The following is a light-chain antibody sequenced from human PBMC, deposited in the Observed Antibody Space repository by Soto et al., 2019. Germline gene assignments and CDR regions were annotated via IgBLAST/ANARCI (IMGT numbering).Light chain of an antibody. J-gene: IGKJ3*01. CDR2: AAS. Sequence: DIVMTQAPSSLSGSVGGTVTISCRASQSINTNLNWYQHKVGEAPKLLIYAASSLQSGVPSRFRGSGSGTHFTLTISSLQPEDFATYYCQQSYDNLTFGPGTKVDIK. CDR1: QSINTN. V-gene: IGKV1-39*01. CDR3: QQSYDNLT.